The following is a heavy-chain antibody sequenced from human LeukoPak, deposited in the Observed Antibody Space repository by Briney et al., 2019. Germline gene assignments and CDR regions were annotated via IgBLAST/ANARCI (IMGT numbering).Heavy chain of an antibody. CDR1: GGSISSYY. J-gene: IGHJ4*02. CDR3: ARVVRGVKLRYFDY. D-gene: IGHD3-9*01. CDR2: IYYSGST. Sequence: SETLSLTCTVSGGSISSYYWSWIRQPPGKGLEWIGYIYYSGSTNYNPSLKSRVTISVDTSKNQFSLRLSSVTAADTAVYYRARVVRGVKLRYFDYWGQGTLVTVSS. V-gene: IGHV4-59*01.